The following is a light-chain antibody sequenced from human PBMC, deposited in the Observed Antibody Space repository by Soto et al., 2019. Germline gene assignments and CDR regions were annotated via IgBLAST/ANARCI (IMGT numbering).Light chain of an antibody. CDR1: SSDGGGYNY. V-gene: IGLV2-14*01. CDR2: EVS. CDR3: SSYTSSSPLRV. Sequence: QSVLTQPASVSGSPGQSITISCTGTSSDGGGYNYVSWYQQHPGKAPKLMIYEVSNRPSGVSNRFSGSKSGNTASLTISGLQAEDEADYYCSSYTSSSPLRVFGGGTKLTVL. J-gene: IGLJ2*01.